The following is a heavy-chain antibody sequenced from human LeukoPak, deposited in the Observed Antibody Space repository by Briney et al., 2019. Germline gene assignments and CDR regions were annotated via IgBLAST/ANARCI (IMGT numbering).Heavy chain of an antibody. D-gene: IGHD6-13*01. V-gene: IGHV3-48*02. CDR2: INSLSGSTI. CDR1: GFTFSSYS. Sequence: PGGSLRLSCAASGFTFSSYSMNWVRQAPGKGLEWLSYINSLSGSTIYYADSVKGRFTISRDNAKNSLYLQMNSLRDEDSAVYYCARVVAAAALPLYFDYWGEGTLVTVSS. J-gene: IGHJ4*02. CDR3: ARVVAAAALPLYFDY.